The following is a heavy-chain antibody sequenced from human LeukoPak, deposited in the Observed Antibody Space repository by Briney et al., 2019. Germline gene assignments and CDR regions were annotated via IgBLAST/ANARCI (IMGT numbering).Heavy chain of an antibody. CDR3: ARHQIYDYVWGSWGDEAFDI. Sequence: GQSLKISGKGSGYSFTSYWIGWVRQMLGKGLEWMGIIYPGDSDTRYRPSFQGQVTISPDKSISTAYLQWSRLKASDTAMYYWARHQIYDYVWGSWGDEAFDIWGQGTMVTVSS. CDR2: IYPGDSDT. J-gene: IGHJ3*02. CDR1: GYSFTSYW. D-gene: IGHD3-16*01. V-gene: IGHV5-51*01.